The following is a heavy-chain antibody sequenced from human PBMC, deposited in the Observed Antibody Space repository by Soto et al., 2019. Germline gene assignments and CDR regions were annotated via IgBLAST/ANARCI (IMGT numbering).Heavy chain of an antibody. CDR1: GFTFSSYW. CDR3: AKIRLLTTVDY. V-gene: IGHV3-7*03. D-gene: IGHD4-17*01. CDR2: IKQDGSEK. Sequence: GGSLRLSGAASGFTFSSYWMSWFRQAPGKGLEWVANIKQDGSEKYSVDSVKGRFTISRDNAKNRLYLQMNSLRAEDTAIYYCAKIRLLTTVDYWGQGTLVTVSS. J-gene: IGHJ4*02.